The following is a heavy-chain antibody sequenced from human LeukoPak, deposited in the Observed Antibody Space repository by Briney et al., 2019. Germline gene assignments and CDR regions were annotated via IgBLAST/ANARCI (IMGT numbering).Heavy chain of an antibody. CDR2: ISVYNGNT. Sequence: ASVKVSCKASGYTFTNFGISWVRQAPGQGLEWMGWISVYNGNTNYAEEVQGRVTMTADTSTRTAYMELRSLRSDDTAVYYCARAGGWAREDYKGEAFDIWGQGTKVTVSS. CDR3: ARAGGWAREDYKGEAFDI. CDR1: GYTFTNFG. J-gene: IGHJ3*02. D-gene: IGHD6-19*01. V-gene: IGHV1-18*01.